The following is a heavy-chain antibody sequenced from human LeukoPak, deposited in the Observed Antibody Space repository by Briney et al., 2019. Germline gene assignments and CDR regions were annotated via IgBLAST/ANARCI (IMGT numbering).Heavy chain of an antibody. V-gene: IGHV4-34*01. D-gene: IGHD6-13*01. J-gene: IGHJ6*02. CDR1: GGSFSGYY. CDR2: INHSGST. CDR3: ARGVRDSSSWYVFFYYYGMDV. Sequence: SETLSLTCAVYGGSFSGYYWSWIRQPPGKGLEWIGEINHSGSTNYNPSLKSRVTISVGTSKDQFSLKLSSVTAADTAVNYCARGVRDSSSWYVFFYYYGMDVWGQGTTVTVSS.